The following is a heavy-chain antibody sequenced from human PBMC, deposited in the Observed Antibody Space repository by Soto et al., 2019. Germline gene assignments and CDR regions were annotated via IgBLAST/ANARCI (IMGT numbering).Heavy chain of an antibody. CDR1: GYTFTRYY. CDR2: ISPGGGST. Sequence: QVQLVQSGAEVKKPGASVKVSCKASGYTFTRYYIHWVRQAPGQGLEWMGIISPGGGSTTYAQKCRGRINLTRDTSKNPVYMELSSLRHDDTAGFYCARGAGDYWGPGTLVPVSS. J-gene: IGHJ4*02. V-gene: IGHV1-46*01. CDR3: ARGAGDY.